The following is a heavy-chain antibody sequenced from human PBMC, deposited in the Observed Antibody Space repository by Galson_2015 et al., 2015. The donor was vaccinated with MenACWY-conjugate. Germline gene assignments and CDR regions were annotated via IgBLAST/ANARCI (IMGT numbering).Heavy chain of an antibody. Sequence: SLRLSCAASGFTFSSNWMSWVRQAPGKGLEWVANVNHDASEKYYVDSITGRFTISRDDADKSLNLQMKSLRAENTDVYYCSRLPAGSEIRSFYCMDVWGQGTTVTVSS. V-gene: IGHV3-7*03. D-gene: IGHD5-24*01. J-gene: IGHJ6*02. CDR2: VNHDASEK. CDR3: SRLPAGSEIRSFYCMDV. CDR1: GFTFSSNW.